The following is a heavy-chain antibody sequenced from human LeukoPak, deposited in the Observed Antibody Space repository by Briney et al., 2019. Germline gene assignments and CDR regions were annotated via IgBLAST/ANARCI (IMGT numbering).Heavy chain of an antibody. CDR1: GFTFSSYA. CDR2: ISGSGGSA. Sequence: GGSLRLSCAASGFTFSSYAMSWVRQAPGKGLEWVSAISGSGGSAYYADSVKGRFTISRDNSKNTLYLQMNSLRAEDTAVYYCAKDPIAAAGTRSAFDIWGQGTMVTVSS. D-gene: IGHD6-13*01. J-gene: IGHJ3*02. V-gene: IGHV3-23*01. CDR3: AKDPIAAAGTRSAFDI.